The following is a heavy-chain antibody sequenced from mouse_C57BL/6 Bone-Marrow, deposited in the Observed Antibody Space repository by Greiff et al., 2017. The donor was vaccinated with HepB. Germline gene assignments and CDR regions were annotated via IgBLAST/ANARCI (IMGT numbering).Heavy chain of an antibody. CDR3: TRQGNYGNLFDY. CDR2: IDPETGGT. Sequence: QVQLKESGAELVRPGASVTLSCKASGYTFTDYEMHWVKQTPVHGLEWIGAIDPETGGTAYNQKFKGKAILTADKSSSTAYMELRSLTSEDSAVYYCTRQGNYGNLFDYWGQGTTLTVSS. CDR1: GYTFTDYE. V-gene: IGHV1-15*01. J-gene: IGHJ2*01. D-gene: IGHD2-1*01.